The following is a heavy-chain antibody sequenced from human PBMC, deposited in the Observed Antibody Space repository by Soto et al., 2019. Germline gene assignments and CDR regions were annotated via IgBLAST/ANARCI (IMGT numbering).Heavy chain of an antibody. D-gene: IGHD1-26*01. CDR1: GGSISGYY. CDR3: ARGFWDHDGSYSGFDY. J-gene: IGHJ4*02. CDR2: IYFNGNT. Sequence: LSLTCPVSGGSISGYYWSWTRQPPGKGLEWIGYIYFNGNTNYNPSLKSRVTILVDTSKNQISLTLSSVTAADTAVYYCARGFWDHDGSYSGFDYWGQGTLVTVSS. V-gene: IGHV4-59*01.